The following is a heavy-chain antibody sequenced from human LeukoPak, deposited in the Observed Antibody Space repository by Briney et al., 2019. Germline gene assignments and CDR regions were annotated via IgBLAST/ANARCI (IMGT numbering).Heavy chain of an antibody. V-gene: IGHV3-7*01. CDR2: VKQDGSEK. CDR1: GFIFSRYY. J-gene: IGHJ4*02. Sequence: PGGSLRLSCAASGFIFSRYYMTWVRQAPGKGLEWVAYVKQDGSEKYYVDSVKGRFTISKDNAKNSLYLRMNSLRAEDTAVYYCGKSWGSYRLDFDYWGQGALVTVSS. CDR3: GKSWGSYRLDFDY. D-gene: IGHD3-16*01.